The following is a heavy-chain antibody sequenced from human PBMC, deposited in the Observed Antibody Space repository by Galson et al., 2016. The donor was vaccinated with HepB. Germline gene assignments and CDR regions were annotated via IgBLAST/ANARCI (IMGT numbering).Heavy chain of an antibody. J-gene: IGHJ4*02. CDR1: GYSFSNHW. CDR2: IYPDENDT. Sequence: QSGAEVKKPGESLRISCKGSGYSFSNHWIGWVRQMPGKGLEWMGIIYPDENDTRYSPSFRGQVTISADKSINTAYLQWSSLKASDTAMYYCARHEILFGGVFEEWGQGTLVTVSS. D-gene: IGHD3-16*01. CDR3: ARHEILFGGVFEE. V-gene: IGHV5-51*01.